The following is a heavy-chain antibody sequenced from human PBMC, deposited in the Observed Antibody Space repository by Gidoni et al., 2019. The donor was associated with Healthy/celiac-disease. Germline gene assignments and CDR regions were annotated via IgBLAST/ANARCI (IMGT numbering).Heavy chain of an antibody. Sequence: EVQLLESGGGWVQHGGSRRLAWAASGFSGSSYAMSWVRQAPGKGLGWFSAISGSCGSTYYADSVKGRFTISRDNSKNTLYLQMNSLTAEDTAVYYCAKRRSGVGCYYPVDYWGQGTLVTVSS. CDR1: GFSGSSYA. J-gene: IGHJ4*02. CDR3: AKRRSGVGCYYPVDY. D-gene: IGHD3-22*01. V-gene: IGHV3-23*01. CDR2: ISGSCGST.